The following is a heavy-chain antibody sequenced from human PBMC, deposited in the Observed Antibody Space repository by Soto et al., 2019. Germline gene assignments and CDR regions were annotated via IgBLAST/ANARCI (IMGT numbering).Heavy chain of an antibody. CDR2: IRGSGDVT. D-gene: IGHD3-3*01. CDR3: AKHGGPSYSYYMDV. J-gene: IGHJ6*03. V-gene: IGHV3-23*01. Sequence: EVQLLESGGGLVQPGGSLRLSCAASGFTFSNYAMTWVRQAPGKGLEWVSVIRGSGDVTYYADSVQGRFAISRDNSKNTLYLQMISLRDEDTAIYYCAKHGGPSYSYYMDVWGKGTTVTVSS. CDR1: GFTFSNYA.